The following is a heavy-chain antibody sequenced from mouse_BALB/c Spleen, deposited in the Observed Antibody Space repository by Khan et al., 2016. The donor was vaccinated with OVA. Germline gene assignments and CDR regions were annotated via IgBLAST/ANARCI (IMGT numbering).Heavy chain of an antibody. Sequence: QVQLQQSGAELVRPGSSVKFSCKASGYAFSNYWMNWVKQRPGQGLEWIGQIYPGDGDTSFNGKFRGKATLTADKSSRPAYMQLSSLTSEASAVYFCAVSGYDYFAYWGQGTLVTVSA. CDR3: AVSGYDYFAY. V-gene: IGHV1-80*01. J-gene: IGHJ3*01. CDR2: IYPGDGDT. CDR1: GYAFSNYW. D-gene: IGHD2-14*01.